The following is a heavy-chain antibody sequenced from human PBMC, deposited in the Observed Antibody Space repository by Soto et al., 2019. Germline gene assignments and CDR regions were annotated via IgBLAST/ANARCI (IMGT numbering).Heavy chain of an antibody. CDR2: LSSGSTYR. D-gene: IGHD6-25*01. J-gene: IGHJ4*02. Sequence: VGSLRLSCAASGFSFSDHYMTWISQAPGKGLEWIAYLSSGSTYRSYADSAKGRFTISRDNAKNSVSLHLHSLRVEDTAVYYCARAGIASGSEYFFDHWGQGTLVTVSS. V-gene: IGHV3-11*06. CDR1: GFSFSDHY. CDR3: ARAGIASGSEYFFDH.